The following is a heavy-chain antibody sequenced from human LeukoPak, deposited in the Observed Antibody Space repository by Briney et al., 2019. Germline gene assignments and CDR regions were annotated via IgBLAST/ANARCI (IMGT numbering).Heavy chain of an antibody. CDR3: ARGVPDYGPTWWFDP. D-gene: IGHD4-17*01. Sequence: PSQTLSLTCTVSGGSISSGGYYWSWIPQHPGKGLEWIGYIYYSGSTYYNPSLKSRVTISVDTSKNQFSLKLSSVTAADTAVYYCARGVPDYGPTWWFDPWGQGTLVTVSS. V-gene: IGHV4-31*03. CDR2: IYYSGST. CDR1: GGSISSGGYY. J-gene: IGHJ5*02.